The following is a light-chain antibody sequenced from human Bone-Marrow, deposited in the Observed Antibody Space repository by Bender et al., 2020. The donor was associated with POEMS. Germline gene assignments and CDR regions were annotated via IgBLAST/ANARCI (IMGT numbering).Light chain of an antibody. J-gene: IGLJ3*02. CDR1: DIGRKT. Sequence: SYVLTQPPSVSVAPGKTASMTCAGTDIGRKTVHWFQQKPGQAPVLVVYDDSARPSGIPERYSGSNSGNTAALTISGVEAGDEADYHCHLWDDGTDQWVFGGGTKLTVL. CDR2: DDS. V-gene: IGLV3-21*03. CDR3: HLWDDGTDQWV.